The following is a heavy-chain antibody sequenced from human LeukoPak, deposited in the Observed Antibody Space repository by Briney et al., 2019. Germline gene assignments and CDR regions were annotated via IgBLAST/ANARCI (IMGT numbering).Heavy chain of an antibody. CDR2: ISSDGTTT. J-gene: IGHJ4*02. Sequence: PGGSLRLSCAASGFPFSIYWMQWVRQAPGEGLVWVSRISSDGTTTTYADSVKGRFTISRDNAKNTLYLEVRSQRAEDTAVYFCARDADGPGSLIDYWGQGTLVTVSS. CDR3: ARDADGPGSLIDY. D-gene: IGHD2-8*01. V-gene: IGHV3-74*01. CDR1: GFPFSIYW.